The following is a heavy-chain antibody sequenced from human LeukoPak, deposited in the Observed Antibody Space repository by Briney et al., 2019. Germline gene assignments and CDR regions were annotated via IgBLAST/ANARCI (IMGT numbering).Heavy chain of an antibody. D-gene: IGHD2-2*01. Sequence: PSETLSLTCAVYGGSFSGYYWSWIRQPPGKGLEWIGKINHSGSTNYNPSLKSRVTISVDTSKNQFSLKLSSVTAADTAVYYCARGGPSPASFDYWGQGTLVTVSS. CDR2: INHSGST. J-gene: IGHJ4*02. CDR3: ARGGPSPASFDY. CDR1: GGSFSGYY. V-gene: IGHV4-34*01.